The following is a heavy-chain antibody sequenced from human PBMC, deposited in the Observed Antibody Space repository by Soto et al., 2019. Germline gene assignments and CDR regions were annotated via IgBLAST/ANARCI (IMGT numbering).Heavy chain of an antibody. CDR2: INAGNGNT. CDR3: ARVTDGYIHFDY. V-gene: IGHV1-3*01. Sequence: ASVKVSCKASGYTFTSYAIDWVRQAPGQRLEWMGWINAGNGNTKYSQKFQGRVTMTRDTSTSTVYMDLSSLKSEDTAVYYCARVTDGYIHFDYWGQGTLVTVS. CDR1: GYTFTSYA. J-gene: IGHJ4*02. D-gene: IGHD5-12*01.